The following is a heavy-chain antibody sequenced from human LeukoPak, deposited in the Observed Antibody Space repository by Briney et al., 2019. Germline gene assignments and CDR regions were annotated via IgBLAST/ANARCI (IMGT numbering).Heavy chain of an antibody. V-gene: IGHV3-21*01. J-gene: IGHJ6*03. CDR1: GFTFSSYS. D-gene: IGHD5-24*01. CDR3: ARDRRENYYYYYMDV. Sequence: SGGSLRLSCAASGFTFSSYSMNWVRQAPGKGLEWVSSISSSSSYIYYADSVKGRFTISRDNAKNSLYLQMNSLRAEDTAVYYCARDRRENYYYYYMDVWGKGTTVTVSS. CDR2: ISSSSSYI.